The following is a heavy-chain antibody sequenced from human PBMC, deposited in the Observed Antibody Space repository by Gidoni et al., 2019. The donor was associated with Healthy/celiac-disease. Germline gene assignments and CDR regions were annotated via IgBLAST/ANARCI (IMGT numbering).Heavy chain of an antibody. CDR1: GFTFSSYA. CDR3: AKDPRYDSSGYYSEDAFDI. V-gene: IGHV3-23*01. J-gene: IGHJ3*02. Sequence: EVQLLESGGGLVQPGGSLRLSCAASGFTFSSYAMSWFRQAPGKGLDGFSAISGSGGSTYYADSVKGRFTISRDNSKNTLYLQMNSLRAEDTAVYYCAKDPRYDSSGYYSEDAFDIWGQGTMVTVSS. D-gene: IGHD3-22*01. CDR2: ISGSGGST.